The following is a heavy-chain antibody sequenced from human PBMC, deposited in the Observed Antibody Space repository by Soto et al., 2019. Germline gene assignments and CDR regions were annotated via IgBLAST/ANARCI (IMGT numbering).Heavy chain of an antibody. V-gene: IGHV1-46*01. CDR3: ARLDFWSGYPAEYFQH. CDR1: GYTFTSYY. Sequence: ASVKVSCKASGYTFTSYYMHWVRQAPGRGLEWMGIINPSGGSTSYAQKFQGRVTMTRDTSTSTAYMELRSLRSDDTAVYYCARLDFWSGYPAEYFQHWGQGTLVTVSS. D-gene: IGHD3-3*01. J-gene: IGHJ1*01. CDR2: INPSGGST.